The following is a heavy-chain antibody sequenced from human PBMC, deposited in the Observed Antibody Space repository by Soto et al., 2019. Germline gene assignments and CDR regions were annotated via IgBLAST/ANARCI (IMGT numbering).Heavy chain of an antibody. CDR3: AKLRYYYDSSGYRAPIDY. V-gene: IGHV3-23*01. J-gene: IGHJ4*02. D-gene: IGHD3-22*01. Sequence: PGGSLRLSCAASGFTFSSYAMSWVRQAPGKGLEWVSAISGSGGSTYYADSVKGRFTISRDNSKNTLYLQMNSLRAEDTAVYYCAKLRYYYDSSGYRAPIDYWGQGTLVTVS. CDR1: GFTFSSYA. CDR2: ISGSGGST.